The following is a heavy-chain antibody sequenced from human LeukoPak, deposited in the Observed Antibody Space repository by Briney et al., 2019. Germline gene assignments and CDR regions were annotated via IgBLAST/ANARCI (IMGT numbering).Heavy chain of an antibody. D-gene: IGHD2-2*01. CDR1: GYIFTSYG. CDR2: ISAYNGNT. J-gene: IGHJ3*02. V-gene: IGHV1-18*01. Sequence: PGASVKVSCKASGYIFTSYGISWVRQAPGQGLEWMGWISAYNGNTNYAQKLQGRVTMTTDTSTSTAYMELRSLRSDDTAVYYCARDGPFVVVQAAIQETKSDAFDIWGQGTMVTVSS. CDR3: ARDGPFVVVQAAIQETKSDAFDI.